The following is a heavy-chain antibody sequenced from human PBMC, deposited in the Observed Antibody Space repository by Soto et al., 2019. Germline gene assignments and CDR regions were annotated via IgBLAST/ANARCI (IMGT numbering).Heavy chain of an antibody. Sequence: GGSLRHSCAASGFVFNNYAMSWVRQAPGKGLEWVATLSSGGGTTYYTDSVKGRFTISRDNSMNLLYLQMNSLRADDTAVYYCAKDGDWYDFSTGYYSRGNFFAYWGQGTLVTGSP. CDR1: GFVFNNYA. CDR2: LSSGGGTT. V-gene: IGHV3-23*01. J-gene: IGHJ4*02. CDR3: AKDGDWYDFSTGYYSRGNFFAY. D-gene: IGHD3-3*01.